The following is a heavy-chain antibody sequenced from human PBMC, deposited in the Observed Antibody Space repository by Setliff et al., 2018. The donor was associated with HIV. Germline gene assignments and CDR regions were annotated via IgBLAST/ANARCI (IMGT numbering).Heavy chain of an antibody. CDR2: IRSKGYGGTT. CDR1: GFTFGDYA. J-gene: IGHJ3*02. V-gene: IGHV3-49*04. CDR3: TRDKGYAFDI. Sequence: PGGSLRLSCTASGFTFGDYAMSWVRQAPGKGLEWVGFIRSKGYGGTTEYAASVKDRFTVSRDDSKSIAYLQINSLKTEDTAVYYCTRDKGYAFDIWGQGTMVTVSS. D-gene: IGHD5-18*01.